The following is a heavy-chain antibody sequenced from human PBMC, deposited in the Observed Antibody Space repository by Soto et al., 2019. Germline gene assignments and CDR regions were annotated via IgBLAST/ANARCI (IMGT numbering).Heavy chain of an antibody. J-gene: IGHJ6*03. V-gene: IGHV3-33*01. CDR3: ARDWAVVVAATPMDV. CDR2: IWYDGSNK. D-gene: IGHD2-15*01. Sequence: GGSLRLSCAASGFTFSSYGMHWVRQAPGKGLEWVAVIWYDGSNKYYADSVKGRFTISRDNSKNTLYLQMNSLRAEDTAVYYCARDWAVVVAATPMDVWGKGTTVTVSS. CDR1: GFTFSSYG.